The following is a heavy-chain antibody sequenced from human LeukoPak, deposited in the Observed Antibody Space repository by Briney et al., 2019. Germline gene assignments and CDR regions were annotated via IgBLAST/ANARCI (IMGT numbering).Heavy chain of an antibody. J-gene: IGHJ5*02. CDR2: IVVGSGNT. Sequence: SVKVSCKASGFTFTTSAMQWVRQARGQRLEWIGWIVVGSGNTNYAQKFQERVTITRDMSTSTAYMELSSLRSEDTAVYYCAADPSYDSSGYSSNWFDPWGQGTLVTVSS. D-gene: IGHD3-22*01. CDR1: GFTFTTSA. CDR3: AADPSYDSSGYSSNWFDP. V-gene: IGHV1-58*02.